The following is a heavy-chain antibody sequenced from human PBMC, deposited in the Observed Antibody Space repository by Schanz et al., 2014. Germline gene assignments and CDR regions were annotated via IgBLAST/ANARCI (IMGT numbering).Heavy chain of an antibody. Sequence: QGQLVQSGAEVKKPGASVKVSCKASGGTFSSYTINWVRQATGQGLEWMGWMNSKTGNTGYAQRFQGRVTMTRNTSITTAYLELSSLRSGDTAVYYCTKGRTFGRWGQGTLVTVSS. CDR2: MNSKTGNT. V-gene: IGHV1-8*02. CDR1: GGTFSSYT. J-gene: IGHJ4*02. CDR3: TKGRTFGR. D-gene: IGHD3-16*01.